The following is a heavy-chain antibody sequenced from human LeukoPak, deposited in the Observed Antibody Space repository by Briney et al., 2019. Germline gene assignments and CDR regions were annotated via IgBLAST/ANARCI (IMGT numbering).Heavy chain of an antibody. CDR1: GGSISSYY. CDR2: IYYSGST. D-gene: IGHD5-18*01. J-gene: IGHJ3*02. CDR3: ARGEQLWVLGAFDI. V-gene: IGHV4-59*01. Sequence: SETLSLTCTASGGSISSYYWSWIRQPPGKGLEWIGYIYYSGSTNYNPSLKSRVTRSVDTSKIQFSLKLSSVTAADTAVYYCARGEQLWVLGAFDIWGQGTMVTVSS.